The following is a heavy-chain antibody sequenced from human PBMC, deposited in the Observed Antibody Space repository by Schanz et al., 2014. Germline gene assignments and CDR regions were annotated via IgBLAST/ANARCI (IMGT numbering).Heavy chain of an antibody. Sequence: EVQLVQSGGGLVQPGGSLRLSCAASGFTFSGYSMNWVRQAPGKGLEWVSYISGSSSTKYYADSVKGRFTISRDNGKKSLYLQMNGLRAEDTAVYFCARDLSSLIQGDVWGKGTTVTVSS. CDR1: GFTFSGYS. CDR3: ARDLSSLIQGDV. V-gene: IGHV3-48*01. D-gene: IGHD2-2*01. CDR2: ISGSSSTK. J-gene: IGHJ6*04.